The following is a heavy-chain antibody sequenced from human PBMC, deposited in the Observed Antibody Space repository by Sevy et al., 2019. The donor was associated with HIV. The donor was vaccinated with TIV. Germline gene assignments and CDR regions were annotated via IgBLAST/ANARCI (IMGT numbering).Heavy chain of an antibody. CDR2: ISASGGST. Sequence: GGSLRLSCAASGFTFSSYAMSWVRQAPGKGLESVAAISASGGSTYYADSVKGRFTISRDHSKNTLYLQMNSLRAEDKAVYYCAKAGAGVVVPAAILPYGVYGMDVWGQGTTVTVS. CDR1: GFTFSSYA. D-gene: IGHD2-2*01. CDR3: AKAGAGVVVPAAILPYGVYGMDV. J-gene: IGHJ6*02. V-gene: IGHV3-23*01.